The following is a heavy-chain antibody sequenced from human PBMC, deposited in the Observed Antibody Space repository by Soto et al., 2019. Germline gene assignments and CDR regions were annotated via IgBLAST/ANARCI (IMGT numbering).Heavy chain of an antibody. D-gene: IGHD6-13*01. J-gene: IGHJ5*02. V-gene: IGHV3-30*18. CDR3: SKDSSVVAAGSGGWFDP. CDR2: ISYDGGNK. CDR1: GFSFSTYG. Sequence: GGSLRLSCAASGFSFSTYGMHWVRQAPGKGLEWVATISYDGGNKFYADSAKGRFTISRDNSKNTLYLQMNSLRANDTAVYYCSKDSSVVAAGSGGWFDPWGQGTLVTVSS.